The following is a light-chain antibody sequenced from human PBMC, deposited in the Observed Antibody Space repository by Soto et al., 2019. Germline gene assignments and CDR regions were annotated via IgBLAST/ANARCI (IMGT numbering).Light chain of an antibody. J-gene: IGKJ2*01. CDR1: QSVSSY. CDR3: QQYSTWPPRYT. CDR2: RAS. V-gene: IGKV3-15*01. Sequence: ERVMTQSPATLSVSPGGRATLSCRASQSVSSYLAWYQQRPGQPPRLLIYRASTRATNIPARFSGSGSGTEFSLTISSLQSEDFAVYYCQQYSTWPPRYTFGQGTKLEI.